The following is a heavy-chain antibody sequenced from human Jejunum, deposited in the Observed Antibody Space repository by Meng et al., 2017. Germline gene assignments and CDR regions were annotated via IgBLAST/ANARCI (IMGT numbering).Heavy chain of an antibody. CDR2: ISGSSSNI. J-gene: IGHJ4*02. V-gene: IGHV3-21*01. D-gene: IGHD4-17*01. CDR1: GFSFSTYT. CDR3: ARDWWTTATTYFDY. Sequence: GGSLRLSCAASGFSFSTYTMHWVRQPPGKGLEWVSSISGSSSNIYYADSMKGRVTISRDNPRKSVYLKMNSLRAEDTAVYYCARDWWTTATTYFDYWGQGTVVTVSS.